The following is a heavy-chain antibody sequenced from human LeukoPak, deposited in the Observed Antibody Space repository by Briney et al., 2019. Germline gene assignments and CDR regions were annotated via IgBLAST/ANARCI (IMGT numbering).Heavy chain of an antibody. CDR1: GDSVSSGTYY. CDR2: IHTSGNT. Sequence: SETLSLTCIVSGDSVSSGTYYWTWLRQPAGKGLEWIGRIHTSGNTNYSPSLKSRVTISRDTSKNQFSLRLNSVTAADTAVYYCVRDWNGGYFDYWGQGTLVTVSS. D-gene: IGHD1-1*01. CDR3: VRDWNGGYFDY. J-gene: IGHJ4*02. V-gene: IGHV4-61*02.